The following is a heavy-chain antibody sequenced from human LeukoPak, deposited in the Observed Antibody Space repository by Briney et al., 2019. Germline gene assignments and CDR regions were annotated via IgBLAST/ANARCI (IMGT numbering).Heavy chain of an antibody. CDR1: GYSFTSYW. CDR2: IYPGDSDT. J-gene: IGHJ3*02. D-gene: IGHD5-18*01. V-gene: IGHV5-51*01. Sequence: GESLKISCKGSGYSFTSYWIVWVRQMPGKGLEWMGIIYPGDSDTRYSPSLQGQVTISADKSISTAYLQWSSLKASDTAMYYCARQGACSYGAFDIWGQGTMVTVSS. CDR3: ARQGACSYGAFDI.